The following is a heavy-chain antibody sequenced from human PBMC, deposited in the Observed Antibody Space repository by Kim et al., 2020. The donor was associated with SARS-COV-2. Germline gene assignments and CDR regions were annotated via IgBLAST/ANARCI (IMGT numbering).Heavy chain of an antibody. J-gene: IGHJ4*02. V-gene: IGHV5-51*01. CDR3: ARFHELDS. Sequence: AAPQTIYSPSFQGQVTFSVDRSTNTAYLQWSSLTASDSAMYYCARFHELDSWGQGTLVTVPS. CDR2: AAPQT.